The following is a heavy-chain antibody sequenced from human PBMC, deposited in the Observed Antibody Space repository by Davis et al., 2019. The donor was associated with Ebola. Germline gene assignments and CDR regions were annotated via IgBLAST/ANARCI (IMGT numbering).Heavy chain of an antibody. Sequence: PGGSLRLSCAASGFTFDDYAMHWVRQAPGKGLEWVSGISWNSGSIGYADSVKGRFTISRDNAKNSLYLQMNSLRAEDTALYYCAKSIYYDSSGFDYWGQGTLVTVSS. CDR2: ISWNSGSI. CDR1: GFTFDDYA. CDR3: AKSIYYDSSGFDY. D-gene: IGHD3-22*01. V-gene: IGHV3-9*01. J-gene: IGHJ4*02.